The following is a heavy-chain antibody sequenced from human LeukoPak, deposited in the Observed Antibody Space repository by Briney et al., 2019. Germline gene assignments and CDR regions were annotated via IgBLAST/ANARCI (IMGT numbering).Heavy chain of an antibody. CDR3: ARGSGWGDYFDY. D-gene: IGHD6-19*01. CDR2: INNSGST. J-gene: IGHJ4*02. CDR1: GGSFSGYD. V-gene: IGHV4-34*01. Sequence: PSETLSLTCAVYGGSFSGYDWSWIRQPPGKGLEWMGEINNSGSTNYNPSLKSRVTISVDTSKNQFSLKLSSVTAADTAVYYCARGSGWGDYFDYWGQGTLVTVSS.